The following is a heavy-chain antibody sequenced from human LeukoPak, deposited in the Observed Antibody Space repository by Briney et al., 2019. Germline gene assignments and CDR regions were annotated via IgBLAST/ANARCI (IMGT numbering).Heavy chain of an antibody. CDR2: ISSSSSYI. V-gene: IGHV3-21*01. CDR3: ARDRVGENAFDI. CDR1: GFTFSSYS. Sequence: GGSLRLSCAASGFTFSSYSMNWVRQAPGKGLEWVSSISSSSSYIYYADSVKGRFTISRDSAKNSLYLQMNSLRAEDTAVYYCARDRVGENAFDIWGQGTMVTVSS. J-gene: IGHJ3*02. D-gene: IGHD3-10*01.